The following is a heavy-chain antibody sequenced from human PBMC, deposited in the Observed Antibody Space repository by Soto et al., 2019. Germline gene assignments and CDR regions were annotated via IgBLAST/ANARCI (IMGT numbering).Heavy chain of an antibody. Sequence: GGSLRLSCAASGFTFSSYAMHWVRQAPGKGLEWVAVISYDGSNKYYADSVKGRFTISSDNSKNTLYLQMNRLRAEERAVYYCARADQLRSQFGETWYYYGMDVWGQGTTVTVSS. CDR2: ISYDGSNK. CDR3: ARADQLRSQFGETWYYYGMDV. D-gene: IGHD3-10*01. J-gene: IGHJ6*02. CDR1: GFTFSSYA. V-gene: IGHV3-30-3*01.